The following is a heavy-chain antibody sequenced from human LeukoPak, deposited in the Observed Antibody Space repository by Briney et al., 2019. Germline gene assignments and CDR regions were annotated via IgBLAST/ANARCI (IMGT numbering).Heavy chain of an antibody. CDR3: ARRYCSSTSCLLDY. V-gene: IGHV3-7*02. CDR2: IKQDGSEK. Sequence: GGSLRLSCAASGFTFSRFWMSWVRQAPGKGLEWVANIKQDGSEKYYVDSVKGRFTISRDNAKNSLYLQMNSLRAEDTAVYYCARRYCSSTSCLLDYWGQGTLVTVSS. J-gene: IGHJ4*02. CDR1: GFTFSRFW. D-gene: IGHD2-2*01.